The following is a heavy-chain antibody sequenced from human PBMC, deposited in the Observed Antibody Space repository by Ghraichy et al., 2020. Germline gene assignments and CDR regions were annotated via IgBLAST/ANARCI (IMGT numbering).Heavy chain of an antibody. V-gene: IGHV3-23*01. J-gene: IGHJ6*02. CDR3: AKAQGQLWTDYYGMDV. D-gene: IGHD5-18*01. Sequence: GESLNISCAASGFTFSSYAMSWVRQAPGKGLEWVSAISGSGGSTYYADSVKGRFTISRDNSKNTLYLQMNSLRAEDTAVYYCAKAQGQLWTDYYGMDVWGQGTTVTVSS. CDR2: ISGSGGST. CDR1: GFTFSSYA.